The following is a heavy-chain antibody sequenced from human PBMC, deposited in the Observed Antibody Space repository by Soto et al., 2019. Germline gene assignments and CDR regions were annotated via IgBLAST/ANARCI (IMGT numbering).Heavy chain of an antibody. CDR2: IYYSGST. V-gene: IGHV4-31*03. CDR3: ARWVGATPFYH. J-gene: IGHJ1*01. Sequence: QVQLQESGPGLVKPSQTLSLTCTVSGGSISSGGYYWSWIRQHPGKGLEWIGYIYYSGSTYYNPSLQTRLTISVDSSKNQFSLQLSSVTAADTAEYHSARWVGATPFYHSGQSTLVCVSS. D-gene: IGHD1-26*01. CDR1: GGSISSGGYY.